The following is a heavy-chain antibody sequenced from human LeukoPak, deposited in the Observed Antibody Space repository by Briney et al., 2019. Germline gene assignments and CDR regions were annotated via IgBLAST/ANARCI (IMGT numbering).Heavy chain of an antibody. J-gene: IGHJ4*02. V-gene: IGHV2-5*02. CDR3: AHSGFCTAGSCYSFFDY. Sequence: SGPTLVHPTRSLTLTCTFSGLSFDTSGVGVGWIRQPPGKALEWLALIYWDDDKRYSPSLKSRLIITQDTSKNQVVLKMTNIDPVDTATYYCAHSGFCTAGSCYSFFDYWGQGALVTVSS. D-gene: IGHD2-15*01. CDR2: IYWDDDK. CDR1: GLSFDTSGVG.